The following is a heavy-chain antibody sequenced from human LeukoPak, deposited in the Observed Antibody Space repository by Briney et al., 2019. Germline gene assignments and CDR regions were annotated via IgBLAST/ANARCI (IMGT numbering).Heavy chain of an antibody. J-gene: IGHJ4*02. D-gene: IGHD1-14*01. CDR3: AKDQPEAYFDY. V-gene: IGHV3-30*02. Sequence: PGGSLRLSCAASGFSFGFYGLHWVRQAPGKGLEWVAFIRNDGSIDYYADSVRGRFTISRDNAKNTMYLQMNSLGTEDAALYYCAKDQPEAYFDYWGQGTLVTVSS. CDR2: IRNDGSID. CDR1: GFSFGFYG.